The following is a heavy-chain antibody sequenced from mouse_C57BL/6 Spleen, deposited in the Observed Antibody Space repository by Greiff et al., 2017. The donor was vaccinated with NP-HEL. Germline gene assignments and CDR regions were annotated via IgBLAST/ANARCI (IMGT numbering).Heavy chain of an antibody. D-gene: IGHD2-4*01. Sequence: EVKLVESVAELVRPGASVKLSCTASGFNIKNTYMHWVKQRPEQGLEWIGRIDPANGNTKYAPKFQGKATITADTSSNTAYLQLSSLTSADTAIYYCAGFKDYDDFDYWGQGTTLTVSS. J-gene: IGHJ2*01. V-gene: IGHV14-3*01. CDR3: AGFKDYDDFDY. CDR1: GFNIKNTY. CDR2: IDPANGNT.